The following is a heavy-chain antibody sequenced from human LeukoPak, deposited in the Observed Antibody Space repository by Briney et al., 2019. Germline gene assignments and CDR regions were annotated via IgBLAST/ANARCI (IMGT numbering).Heavy chain of an antibody. CDR2: LVAGSGNT. CDR3: AADSGITGTTTRFDY. Sequence: GASVKVSCKAPGFTFTSSAMQWVRQARGQRLEWIGWLVAGSGNTNYAQKFQERVTITRDMSTSTAYMELSSLRSEDTAVYYCAADSGITGTTTRFDYWGQGTLVTVSS. J-gene: IGHJ4*02. V-gene: IGHV1-58*02. D-gene: IGHD1-7*01. CDR1: GFTFTSSA.